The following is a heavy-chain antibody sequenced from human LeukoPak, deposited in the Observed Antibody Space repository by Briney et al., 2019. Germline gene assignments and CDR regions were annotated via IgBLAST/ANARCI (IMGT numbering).Heavy chain of an antibody. CDR3: AKDRRDTASGVDY. V-gene: IGHV3-23*01. CDR1: GFTFSSYA. D-gene: IGHD5-18*01. CDR2: ISGSGGSS. J-gene: IGHJ4*02. Sequence: GGSLRLSCAASGFTFSSYAMSWVRQAPGKGAEWVSTISGSGGSSYYADSVKGRFTISRDNSKNTLYLQMNSLRAEDTAVYYCAKDRRDTASGVDYWGQGTLVTVSS.